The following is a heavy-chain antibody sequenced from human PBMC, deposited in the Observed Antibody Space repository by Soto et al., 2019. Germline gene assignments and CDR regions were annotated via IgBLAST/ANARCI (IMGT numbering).Heavy chain of an antibody. J-gene: IGHJ4*02. V-gene: IGHV4-59*08. Sequence: SETLSLTCTVSGGSISSYYWSWIRQPPGKGLEWIGYIYYSGSTNYNPSLKSRVTISVDTSKNQFSLKLSSVTAADTAVYYCARRSVNRGYSYGYDYWGQGTLVTVSS. CDR1: GGSISSYY. CDR3: ARRSVNRGYSYGYDY. D-gene: IGHD5-18*01. CDR2: IYYSGST.